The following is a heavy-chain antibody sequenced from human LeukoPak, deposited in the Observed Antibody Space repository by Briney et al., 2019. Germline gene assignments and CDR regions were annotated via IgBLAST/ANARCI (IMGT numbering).Heavy chain of an antibody. CDR2: IWYDGSNK. J-gene: IGHJ6*02. V-gene: IGHV3-33*01. CDR1: GFTFSSYG. D-gene: IGHD6-13*01. Sequence: GGSLRLSCAASGFTFSSYGMHWVRQAPGKGLEWVAVIWYDGSNKYYADSVEGRFTISRDNSKNTLYLQMNSLRAEDTAVYYCARDGREQQPYYYGMDVWGQGTTVTVSS. CDR3: ARDGREQQPYYYGMDV.